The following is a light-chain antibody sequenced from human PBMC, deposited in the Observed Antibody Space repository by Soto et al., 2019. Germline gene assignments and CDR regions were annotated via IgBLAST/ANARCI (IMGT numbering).Light chain of an antibody. Sequence: QSVLTQPPSVSGAPGQRVTISCTWISSNIGAGYDVHWYQQLPGTAPKLLIYGNSNRPSGVPDRFSGAKSGTSASLAITGLQAEDEADYYCQSYDSSLSGWVFGGGTKVTVL. CDR2: GNS. V-gene: IGLV1-40*01. CDR1: SSNIGAGYD. J-gene: IGLJ3*02. CDR3: QSYDSSLSGWV.